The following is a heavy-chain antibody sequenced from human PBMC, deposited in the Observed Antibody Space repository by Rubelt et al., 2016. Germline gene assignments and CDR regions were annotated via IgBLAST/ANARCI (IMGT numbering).Heavy chain of an antibody. J-gene: IGHJ4*02. CDR2: INHSGST. D-gene: IGHD6-13*01. CDR1: GGSFSGYY. CDR3: ARDRGSSSWYGVDY. Sequence: QVQLQQWGAGLLKPSETLSLTCAVYGGSFSGYYWSWIRQPPGKGLEWIGEINHSGSTNYNPSLKSRVTISLDTSKNQFSLKLSSVTAADTAVYHCARDRGSSSWYGVDYWGQGTLVTVSS. V-gene: IGHV4-34*01.